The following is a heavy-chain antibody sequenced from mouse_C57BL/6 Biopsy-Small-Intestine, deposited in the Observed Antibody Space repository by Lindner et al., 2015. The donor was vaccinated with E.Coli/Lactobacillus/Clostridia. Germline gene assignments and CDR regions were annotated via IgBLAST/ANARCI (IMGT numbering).Heavy chain of an antibody. CDR3: VRLYYGSSYAMDY. Sequence: VQLQESGGGLVQPKGSLKLSCAASGFSFNTYAMNWVRQAPGKGLEWVARIRSKSNNYATYYADSVKDRFTISRDDSESMLYLQMNNLKTEDTAMYYCVRLYYGSSYAMDYWGQGTSVTVSS. CDR2: IRSKSNNYAT. CDR1: GFSFNTYA. V-gene: IGHV10-1*01. J-gene: IGHJ4*01. D-gene: IGHD1-1*01.